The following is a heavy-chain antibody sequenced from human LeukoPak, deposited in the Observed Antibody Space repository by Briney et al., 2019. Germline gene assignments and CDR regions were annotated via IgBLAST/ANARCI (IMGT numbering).Heavy chain of an antibody. J-gene: IGHJ4*02. CDR3: ANSAGYCSSTSCFDYYFDY. Sequence: GGSLRLSCAASGFTFSSYAMSWVRQAPGKGLEWVSSISGSGDSTYYADSVKGRFTISRDNSKNTRYLQMNSLRAENTAVYYCANSAGYCSSTSCFDYYFDYWGQGTLVTVSS. CDR1: GFTFSSYA. D-gene: IGHD2-2*01. V-gene: IGHV3-23*01. CDR2: ISGSGDST.